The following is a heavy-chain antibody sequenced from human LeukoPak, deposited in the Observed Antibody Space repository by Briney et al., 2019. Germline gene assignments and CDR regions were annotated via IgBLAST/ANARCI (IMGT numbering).Heavy chain of an antibody. V-gene: IGHV1-69*13. D-gene: IGHD3-3*01. J-gene: IGHJ6*02. Sequence: GASVKVSCKASGGTFSSYAISWVRQAPGQGLEWMGGIIPIFGTANYAQKFQGRVTITADESTSTAYMELSSLRSEDTAVYYCARAREAVSGYYIQNNHNYYYYGMDVWGQGTTVTVSS. CDR3: ARAREAVSGYYIQNNHNYYYYGMDV. CDR1: GGTFSSYA. CDR2: IIPIFGTA.